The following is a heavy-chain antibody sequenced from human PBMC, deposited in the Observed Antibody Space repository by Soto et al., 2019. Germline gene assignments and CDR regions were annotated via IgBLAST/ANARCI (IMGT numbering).Heavy chain of an antibody. CDR3: AEGTTTYTGGFDP. D-gene: IGHD4-17*01. CDR1: GFTFSNFA. CDR2: LSGSGGTT. Sequence: WSSLRLSCAASGFTFSNFAMSWVRQAPGKVLEWVSVLSGSGGTTYYADSLKVRFTISRDNSENTLYLQMKSLRAECTAVGYLAEGTTTYTGGFDPWGQGSL. J-gene: IGHJ5*02. V-gene: IGHV3-23*01.